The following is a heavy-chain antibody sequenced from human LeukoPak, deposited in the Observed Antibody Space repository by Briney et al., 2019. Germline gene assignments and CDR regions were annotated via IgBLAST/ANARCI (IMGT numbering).Heavy chain of an antibody. J-gene: IGHJ4*02. D-gene: IGHD3-22*01. CDR1: GSTFSSYA. CDR2: ISGSGGST. Sequence: GGSLRLSCAASGSTFSSYAMSWVRQAPGKGLEWVSAISGSGGSTYYADSVKGRFTISRDNSKNTLYLQMNSLRAEDTAVYYCAKDGLYYYDSSGYHDYWGQGTLVTVSS. V-gene: IGHV3-23*01. CDR3: AKDGLYYYDSSGYHDY.